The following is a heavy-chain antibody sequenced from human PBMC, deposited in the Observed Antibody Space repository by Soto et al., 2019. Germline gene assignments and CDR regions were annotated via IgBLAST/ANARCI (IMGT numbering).Heavy chain of an antibody. V-gene: IGHV2-5*02. CDR1: GFSLTTSGVG. Sequence: QITLNESGPTVVKPKETLTLTCTFSGFSLTTSGVGVGWVRQSPGKAPEWLAFIYWDDDKRYSTSLKSRLTITKATSKNQVVLTMANVDPADTATYYCAHRVLRAVFGLVTTTAIYFDFWGQGTPVVVSS. D-gene: IGHD3-3*01. CDR3: AHRVLRAVFGLVTTTAIYFDF. J-gene: IGHJ4*02. CDR2: IYWDDDK.